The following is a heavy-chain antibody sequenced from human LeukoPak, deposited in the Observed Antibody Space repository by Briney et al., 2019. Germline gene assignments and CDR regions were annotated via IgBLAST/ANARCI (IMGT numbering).Heavy chain of an antibody. D-gene: IGHD3-22*01. CDR2: IYPGDSDT. CDR3: AKTDYDSSGYLYYFDY. Sequence: GESLKISCKGSGYSFTSYWIGWVRQMPGKGLEWMGIIYPGDSDTRYSPSFQGQVTISADKSISTAYLQWSSLKASDTAMYYCAKTDYDSSGYLYYFDYWGQGTLVTVSS. V-gene: IGHV5-51*01. J-gene: IGHJ4*02. CDR1: GYSFTSYW.